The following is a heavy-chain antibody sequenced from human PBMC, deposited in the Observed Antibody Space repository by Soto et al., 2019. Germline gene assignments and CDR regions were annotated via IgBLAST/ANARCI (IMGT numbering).Heavy chain of an antibody. V-gene: IGHV3-21*06. J-gene: IGHJ4*02. CDR2: ISSTTNYI. D-gene: IGHD1-7*01. CDR1: VFTFTRYS. Sequence: PVGSLRLSCASSVFTFTRYSMNWVRHSPGKGLEWVSSISSTTNYIYYGDSMKGRFTISRDNAKNSLYLEMNSLRAEDTAVYYCARESEELTSNFEYWGQGTLVSVSS. CDR3: ARESEELTSNFEY.